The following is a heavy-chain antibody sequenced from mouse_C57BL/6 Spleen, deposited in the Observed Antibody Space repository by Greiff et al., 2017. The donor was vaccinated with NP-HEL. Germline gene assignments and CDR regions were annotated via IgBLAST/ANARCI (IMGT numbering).Heavy chain of an antibody. CDR2: IRSKSNNYAT. J-gene: IGHJ3*01. D-gene: IGHD2-3*01. CDR1: GFSFNTYA. Sequence: EVKLVESGGGLVQPKGSLKLSCAASGFSFNTYAMNWVRQAPGKGLEWVARIRSKSNNYATYYADSVKDRFTISRDDSESMLYLQMNNLKTEDTAMYYCVRTGYYDWFAYWGQGTLVTVSA. CDR3: VRTGYYDWFAY. V-gene: IGHV10-1*01.